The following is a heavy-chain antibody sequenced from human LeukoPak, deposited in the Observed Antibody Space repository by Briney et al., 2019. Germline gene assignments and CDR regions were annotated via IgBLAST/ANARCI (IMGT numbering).Heavy chain of an antibody. D-gene: IGHD4-17*01. CDR2: ISYDGSNK. CDR3: AIIVHYGDGAFDI. J-gene: IGHJ3*02. V-gene: IGHV3-30*03. Sequence: GRSLRLSCAASGFTFSSYGMHWVRQAPGKGLEWVAVISYDGSNKYYADSVKGRFTISRDNSKNTLYLQMNSLRAEDTAVYYCAIIVHYGDGAFDIWGQGTMVTVSS. CDR1: GFTFSSYG.